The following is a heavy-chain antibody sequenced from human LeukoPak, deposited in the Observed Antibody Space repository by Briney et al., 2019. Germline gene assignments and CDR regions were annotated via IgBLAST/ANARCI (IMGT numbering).Heavy chain of an antibody. CDR2: IIPIFGTA. D-gene: IGHD3-10*01. Sequence: SVKVSCKASGGTFRSYAISWVRQAPGQGLEWMGGIIPIFGTANYAQKFQGRVTITTDESTSTAYMELSSLRSEDAAVYYWARGYTSTYYGSGSYLVSADDAFDIWGQGTMVTVSS. CDR1: GGTFRSYA. CDR3: ARGYTSTYYGSGSYLVSADDAFDI. V-gene: IGHV1-69*05. J-gene: IGHJ3*02.